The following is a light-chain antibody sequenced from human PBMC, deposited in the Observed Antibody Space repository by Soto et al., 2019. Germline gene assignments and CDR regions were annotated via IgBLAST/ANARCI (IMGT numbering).Light chain of an antibody. V-gene: IGLV2-14*01. CDR3: TSYSRYRVLV. CDR1: SSDIGGYKY. CDR2: EVS. J-gene: IGLJ3*02. Sequence: QSALAQPASVSGSLGQSITISCTETSSDIGGYKYVSWYQQHPGKAPKLIIFEVSNRPSGVSDRFSGSNSGNTASLTISGLQAEDEADYYCTSYSRYRVLVFGGGTKVTAL.